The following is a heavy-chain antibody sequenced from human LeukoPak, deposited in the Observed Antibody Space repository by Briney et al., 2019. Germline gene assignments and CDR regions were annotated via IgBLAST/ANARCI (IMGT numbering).Heavy chain of an antibody. CDR3: AKEWYVGSPPDY. J-gene: IGHJ4*02. CDR2: IRFDGSNN. Sequence: GGSLRLSCGVSGFIFSDYGMHWVRQAAGKGLEWVASIRFDGSNNDYADPVKGRFTISRDNSRNTLYLQMNSLRPEDTALYYCAKEWYVGSPPDYWGQGTHVTVSS. D-gene: IGHD3-10*01. CDR1: GFIFSDYG. V-gene: IGHV3-30*02.